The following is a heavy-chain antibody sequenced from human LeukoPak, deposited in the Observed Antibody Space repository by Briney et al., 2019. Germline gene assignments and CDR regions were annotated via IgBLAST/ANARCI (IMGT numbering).Heavy chain of an antibody. CDR3: ARQYSDILTGYHRGELYWYFDL. Sequence: PSETLSLTCAVSGVSISSYFWSWIRQPPGKGLEWIGYMFYSGTTNYNPSLKSRVTISVDTSQNQLSLKLSSVTAADTAVYYCARQYSDILTGYHRGELYWYFDLWGRGTLVTVSS. V-gene: IGHV4-59*08. CDR2: MFYSGTT. J-gene: IGHJ2*01. CDR1: GVSISSYF. D-gene: IGHD3-9*01.